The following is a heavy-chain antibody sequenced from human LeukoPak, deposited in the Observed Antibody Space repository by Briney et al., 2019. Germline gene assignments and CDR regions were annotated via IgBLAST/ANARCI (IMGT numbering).Heavy chain of an antibody. CDR3: ARVGGYYYYYYMDV. J-gene: IGHJ6*03. V-gene: IGHV3-30*02. CDR2: IRYDGSNK. D-gene: IGHD2-15*01. Sequence: PGGSLRLSCAASGFTFSSYGMHWVRQAPGKGLEWVAFIRYDGSNKYYADSVKGRFTISRDNSRNTVYLQMNDLRAEDTAVYYCARVGGYYYYYYMDVWGKGTTVTVSS. CDR1: GFTFSSYG.